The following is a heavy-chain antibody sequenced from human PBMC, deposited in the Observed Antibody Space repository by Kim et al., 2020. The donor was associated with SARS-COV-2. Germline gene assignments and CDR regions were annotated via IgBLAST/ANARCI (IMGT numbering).Heavy chain of an antibody. J-gene: IGHJ4*02. CDR1: GFTVSSYW. Sequence: GGSLRLSCAASGFTVSSYWMSWVRQAPGKGLEWVANINQDGSEKYYVDSVKGRFTISRDNAKNSLYLQMNSLRAEDTAVYYCARDRFLDYGDYEAGFDYWGQGTLVTVSS. CDR3: ARDRFLDYGDYEAGFDY. CDR2: INQDGSEK. V-gene: IGHV3-7*01. D-gene: IGHD4-17*01.